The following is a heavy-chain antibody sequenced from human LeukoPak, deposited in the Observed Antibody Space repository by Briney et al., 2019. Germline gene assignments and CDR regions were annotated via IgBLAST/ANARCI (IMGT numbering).Heavy chain of an antibody. J-gene: IGHJ4*02. Sequence: KSGGSLRLSCAASGFTFSSYAMSWVRQAPGKGLEWVSAINGSGGSTYYADSVKGRFTISRDNSKNTLYLQMNSLRAEDTAVYYCAKPITMVRGVKPDYWGQGTLVTVSS. D-gene: IGHD3-10*01. CDR1: GFTFSSYA. CDR3: AKPITMVRGVKPDY. V-gene: IGHV3-23*01. CDR2: INGSGGST.